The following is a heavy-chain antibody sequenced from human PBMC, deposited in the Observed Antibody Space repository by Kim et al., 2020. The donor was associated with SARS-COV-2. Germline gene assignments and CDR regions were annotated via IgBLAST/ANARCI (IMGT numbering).Heavy chain of an antibody. CDR3: AKDLGWDFWSGYALYYYYGMDV. V-gene: IGHV3-30*18. CDR1: GFTFSSYG. D-gene: IGHD3-3*01. Sequence: GGSLRLSCAASGFTFSSYGMHWVRQAPGKGLEWVAVISYDGSNKYYADSVKGRFTISRDNSKNTLYLQMNSLRAEDTAVYYCAKDLGWDFWSGYALYYYYGMDVWGQGTTVTVSS. CDR2: ISYDGSNK. J-gene: IGHJ6*02.